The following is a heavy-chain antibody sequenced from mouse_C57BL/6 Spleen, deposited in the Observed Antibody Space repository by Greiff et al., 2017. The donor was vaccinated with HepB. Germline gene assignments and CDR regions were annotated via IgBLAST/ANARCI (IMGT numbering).Heavy chain of an antibody. J-gene: IGHJ3*01. V-gene: IGHV1-54*01. Sequence: QVQLQQSGAELVRPGPSVKVSCKASGYAFTNYLIEWVKQRPGQGLEWIGVINPGSGGTNYNEKFKGKATLTADKSSSTAYMQLSSLTSEDSAVYFCARQGLYDGYPAWFAYWGQGTLVTVSA. CDR3: ARQGLYDGYPAWFAY. CDR1: GYAFTNYL. D-gene: IGHD2-3*01. CDR2: INPGSGGT.